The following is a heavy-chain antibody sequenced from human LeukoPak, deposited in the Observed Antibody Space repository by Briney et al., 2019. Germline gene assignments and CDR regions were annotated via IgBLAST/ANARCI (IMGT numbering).Heavy chain of an antibody. CDR1: GFTFSNYV. D-gene: IGHD2-15*01. V-gene: IGHV3-23*01. Sequence: GGSLRLSCAASGFTFSNYVMSWVRQAPGKGPEWVSGINGGGGSTFYAESVKGRFTISRDNSKNMLYLQMNSLRAEDTAVYYCVKDGRRSPPCWGQGTLVTVSS. CDR3: VKDGRRSPPC. J-gene: IGHJ4*02. CDR2: INGGGGST.